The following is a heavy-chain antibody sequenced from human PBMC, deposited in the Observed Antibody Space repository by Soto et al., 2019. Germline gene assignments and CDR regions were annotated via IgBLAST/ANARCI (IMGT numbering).Heavy chain of an antibody. CDR3: AKQRMTTVTPLDFDY. Sequence: PGGSLRLSCAASGFTFSIYTMSWVRQAPGKGLEWVSSIGGSGGSSNYADFVKGRFTISRDNSKNTVYLQMNSLRAEDTAVYYCAKQRMTTVTPLDFDYWGQGTLVTVSS. J-gene: IGHJ4*02. CDR2: IGGSGGSS. D-gene: IGHD4-17*01. V-gene: IGHV3-23*01. CDR1: GFTFSIYT.